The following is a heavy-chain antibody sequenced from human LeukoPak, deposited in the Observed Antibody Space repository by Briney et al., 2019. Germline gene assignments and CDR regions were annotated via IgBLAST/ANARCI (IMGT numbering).Heavy chain of an antibody. CDR2: IYYSGST. V-gene: IGHV4-59*05. Sequence: PSETLSLTCTVSGGSISSSYWSWIRQPPGKGLEWIGSIYYSGSTYYNPSLKSRVTISVDTSKNQFSLKLSSVTAADTAVYYCARLRRRGVIITASEEVDYWGQGTLVTVSS. D-gene: IGHD3-10*01. J-gene: IGHJ4*02. CDR1: GGSISSSY. CDR3: ARLRRRGVIITASEEVDY.